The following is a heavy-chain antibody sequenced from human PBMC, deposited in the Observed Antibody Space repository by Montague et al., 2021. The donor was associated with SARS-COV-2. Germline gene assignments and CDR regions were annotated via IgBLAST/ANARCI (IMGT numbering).Heavy chain of an antibody. CDR2: INNSGST. D-gene: IGHD3-22*01. CDR1: GESFSGYF. J-gene: IGHJ6*03. Sequence: SETLSLTCAVYGESFSGYFWAWIRQSPTRGLEWIGEINNSGSTNYNPSLKSRVTISVDTSKNQFSLKLHSVTAADTAVYYCARGRIEVSMIVVVLTGASYYMDVWGKGTTVTVSS. V-gene: IGHV4-34*01. CDR3: ARGRIEVSMIVVVLTGASYYMDV.